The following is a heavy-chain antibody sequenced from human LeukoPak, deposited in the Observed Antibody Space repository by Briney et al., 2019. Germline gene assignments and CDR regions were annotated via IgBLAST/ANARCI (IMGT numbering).Heavy chain of an antibody. J-gene: IGHJ4*02. Sequence: GGSLRLSCAASGFTFSSYWMHWVHQVSGKGLVWVSRINSDGTITSYADSVKGRFTISRDNAKNTLFLQMNSLRAEETAVYYCARLTTTGGIWGQGTLVTVSS. CDR3: ARLTTTGGI. CDR1: GFTFSSYW. V-gene: IGHV3-74*01. D-gene: IGHD4-17*01. CDR2: INSDGTIT.